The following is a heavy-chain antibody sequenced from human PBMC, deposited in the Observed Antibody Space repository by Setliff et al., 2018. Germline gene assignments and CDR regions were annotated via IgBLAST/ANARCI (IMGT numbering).Heavy chain of an antibody. J-gene: IGHJ4*02. Sequence: ASVKVSCKASGYTFTNHYMHWVRQAPGQGLEWMGMINPGGGSTTYAQKFQGRVTMTRDTSTSTVYMELSSLRTEDTAVYYCARGGSPDCSTAGCRYGDYVYWGQGTQVTVSS. CDR2: INPGGGST. D-gene: IGHD2-2*01. CDR1: GYTFTNHY. V-gene: IGHV1-46*01. CDR3: ARGGSPDCSTAGCRYGDYVY.